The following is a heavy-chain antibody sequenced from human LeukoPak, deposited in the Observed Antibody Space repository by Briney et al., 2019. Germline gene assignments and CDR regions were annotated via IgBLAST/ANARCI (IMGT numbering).Heavy chain of an antibody. J-gene: IGHJ4*02. CDR3: ARDMGTTGWYTFDY. CDR1: GDSVSSKNGA. D-gene: IGHD6-19*01. CDR2: TCYRSKWYN. Sequence: SQTLSLTCAISGDSVSSKNGAWNWIRQSPSRGLEWLGRTCYRSKWYNDYAEFIQGRITINPDTSKNQFSLQLNSVTPEDTAVYFCARDMGTTGWYTFDYWGQGTLVTVSS. V-gene: IGHV6-1*01.